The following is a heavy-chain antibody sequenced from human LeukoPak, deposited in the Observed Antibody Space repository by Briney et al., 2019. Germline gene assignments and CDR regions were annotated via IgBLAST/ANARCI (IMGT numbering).Heavy chain of an antibody. CDR1: GGSISSGGYY. D-gene: IGHD3-10*01. CDR2: IYYSGST. V-gene: IGHV4-31*03. Sequence: SETLSLTCTVSGGSISSGGYYWSWIRQHPGKGLEWIGYIYYSGSTYYNPSLKSRVTISVDTSKNQFSLKLSSVTAADTAVYYCARYYGSGNWFDPWGQGTLVTVSS. J-gene: IGHJ5*02. CDR3: ARYYGSGNWFDP.